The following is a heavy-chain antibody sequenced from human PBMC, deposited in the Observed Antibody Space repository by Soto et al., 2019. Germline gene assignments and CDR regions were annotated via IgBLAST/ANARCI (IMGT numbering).Heavy chain of an antibody. Sequence: VKVSCKASGYTFTSYAMHWVRQAPGQRLEWMGRINAGNGNTKYSQKFQGRVTITRDTSASTAYMELSSLRSEDTAVYYCARLLGYCSSTSCYDWFDPWGQGTLVTVSS. D-gene: IGHD2-2*01. CDR3: ARLLGYCSSTSCYDWFDP. J-gene: IGHJ5*02. CDR1: GYTFTSYA. CDR2: INAGNGNT. V-gene: IGHV1-3*01.